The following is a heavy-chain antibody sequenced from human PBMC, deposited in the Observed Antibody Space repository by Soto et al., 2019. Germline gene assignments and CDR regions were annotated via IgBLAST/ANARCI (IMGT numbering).Heavy chain of an antibody. CDR1: GGSFSGYD. Sequence: NPSETMSLSCAVYGGSFSGYDWSWIRQPPGKGLEWIGEINHSGSTNYNPSLKSRVTISVDTSKNQFSLKLSSVTAADTAVYYCARVFGWATIYYYYGMDVWGQGTTVTVSS. V-gene: IGHV4-34*01. CDR2: INHSGST. D-gene: IGHD5-12*01. J-gene: IGHJ6*02. CDR3: ARVFGWATIYYYYGMDV.